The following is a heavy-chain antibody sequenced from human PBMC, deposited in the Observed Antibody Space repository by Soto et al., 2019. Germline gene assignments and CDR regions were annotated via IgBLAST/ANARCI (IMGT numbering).Heavy chain of an antibody. V-gene: IGHV3-30-3*01. Sequence: PGGSLRLSCAASGFTFSSYAMHWVRQAPGKGLEWVAVISYDGSNKYYADSVKGRFTIYRDNSKNTLYLQMNSLRAEDTAVYYCARDPWRQLRGFDYWGQGTLVTVSS. J-gene: IGHJ4*02. CDR2: ISYDGSNK. CDR1: GFTFSSYA. D-gene: IGHD2-15*01. CDR3: ARDPWRQLRGFDY.